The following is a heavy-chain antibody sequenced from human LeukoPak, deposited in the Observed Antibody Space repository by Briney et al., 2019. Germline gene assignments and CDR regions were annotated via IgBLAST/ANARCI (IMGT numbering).Heavy chain of an antibody. CDR1: GGSFSGYY. D-gene: IGHD6-6*01. CDR2: INHSGST. CDR3: ANPPSSSYYYYYMDV. V-gene: IGHV4-34*01. Sequence: SETLSLTCAVYGGSFSGYYWSWIRQPPGKGLEWIGEINHSGSTNYNPSLKSRVTISVDTSKNQFSLKLSSVTAADTAVYYCANPPSSSYYYYYMDVWGKGTTVTVSS. J-gene: IGHJ6*03.